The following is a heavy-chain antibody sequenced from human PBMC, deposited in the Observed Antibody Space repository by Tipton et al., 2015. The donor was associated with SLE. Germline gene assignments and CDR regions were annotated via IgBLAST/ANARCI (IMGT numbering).Heavy chain of an antibody. CDR3: ARDWEGRWELHLGIWVY. J-gene: IGHJ4*02. Sequence: TLSLTCAVFGGSISRNNWWSWVRQPPGKGLEWIGEIYHSGSTNYNPSLKSRVTISVDTSKNQFSLKLSSVTAADTAVYYCARDWEGRWELHLGIWVYWGQGTLVTVSS. D-gene: IGHD1-26*01. CDR2: IYHSGST. V-gene: IGHV4-4*02. CDR1: GGSISRNNW.